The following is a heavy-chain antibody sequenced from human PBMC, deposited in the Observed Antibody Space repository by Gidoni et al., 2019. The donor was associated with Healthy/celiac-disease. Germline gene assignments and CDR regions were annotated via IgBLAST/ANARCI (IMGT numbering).Heavy chain of an antibody. Sequence: QVQLVESGGGVVQPGRSLRLSCSASGFTFSSYGLPWVRQAPGKGLEWVAVISYDGSNKYYADSVKGRFTISRDNSKNTLYLQMNSLRAEDTAVYYCAKDRLLINWGSRGDPLEFDYWGQGTLVTVSS. D-gene: IGHD7-27*01. V-gene: IGHV3-30*18. CDR1: GFTFSSYG. CDR2: ISYDGSNK. CDR3: AKDRLLINWGSRGDPLEFDY. J-gene: IGHJ4*02.